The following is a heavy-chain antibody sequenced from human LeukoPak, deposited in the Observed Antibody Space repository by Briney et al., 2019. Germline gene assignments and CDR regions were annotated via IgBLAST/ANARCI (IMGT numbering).Heavy chain of an antibody. CDR1: GGSFSSYA. CDR3: ARGTPVDNWGYSAYYFDY. V-gene: IGHV1-69*05. CDR2: IIPIFGTA. J-gene: IGHJ4*02. D-gene: IGHD7-27*01. Sequence: SVKVSCKASGGSFSSYAISWVRQAPGQGLEWMGGIIPIFGTANYAQKFQGRVTITTDESTSTAYMELSSLRSEDTAVYYCARGTPVDNWGYSAYYFDYWGQGSLVTVSS.